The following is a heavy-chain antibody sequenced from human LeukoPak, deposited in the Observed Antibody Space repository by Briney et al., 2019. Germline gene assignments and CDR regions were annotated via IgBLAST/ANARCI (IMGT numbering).Heavy chain of an antibody. CDR2: VYPADSRA. CDR1: GYRFTSYW. D-gene: IGHD3-9*01. V-gene: IGHV5-51*01. Sequence: LGESLKISCKGSGYRFTSYWIGWVRQMPGKSLEWMGIVYPADSRAGYSPSFQGQVTISVDKSINTAYLQWSSLKASDTAIYYCARHDWLPDYWGQGTLVTVSS. CDR3: ARHDWLPDY. J-gene: IGHJ4*02.